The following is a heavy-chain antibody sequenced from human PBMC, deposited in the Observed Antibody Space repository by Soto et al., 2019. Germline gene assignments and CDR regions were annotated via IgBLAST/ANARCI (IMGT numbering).Heavy chain of an antibody. J-gene: IGHJ4*02. CDR2: ISSSSSYI. D-gene: IGHD4-4*01. V-gene: IGHV3-21*01. CDR3: ARDLRPVTTPFDY. CDR1: GFTFSSYS. Sequence: GGSLRLSCAASGFTFSSYSMNWVRQAPGKGLEWVSSISSSSSYIYYADSVKGRFTISRDNAKNSLYLQMNSLRAEDTVVYYCARDLRPVTTPFDYWGQGTLVTVSS.